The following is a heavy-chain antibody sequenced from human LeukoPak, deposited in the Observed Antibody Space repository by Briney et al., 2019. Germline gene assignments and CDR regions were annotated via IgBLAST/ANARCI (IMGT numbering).Heavy chain of an antibody. D-gene: IGHD1-26*01. Sequence: SETLSLTCTVSGGSISSYYWSWIRQPPGKGLEWIGYIYYSGSTNYNPSLKSRVTISVDTSKNQFSLKLSSVTAADTAVYCCARHTDAATWSSAGMDYWGQGTLVTVSS. CDR2: IYYSGST. CDR3: ARHTDAATWSSAGMDY. CDR1: GGSISSYY. J-gene: IGHJ4*02. V-gene: IGHV4-59*01.